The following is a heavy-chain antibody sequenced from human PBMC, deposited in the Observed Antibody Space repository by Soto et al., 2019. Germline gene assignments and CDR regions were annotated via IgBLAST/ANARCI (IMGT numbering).Heavy chain of an antibody. CDR2: ISYDGSNK. V-gene: IGHV3-30-3*01. D-gene: IGHD2-2*01. Sequence: QVQLVESGGGVVQPGRSLRLSCAASGFTFSSYAMHWVRQAPGKGLEWVAVISYDGSNKYYADSVKGRFTISRDNSKNTLYLQMNSLRAEDTAVYYCARVRSRSNNCISTSCYVLAFDYWGQGTLVTVSS. J-gene: IGHJ4*02. CDR3: ARVRSRSNNCISTSCYVLAFDY. CDR1: GFTFSSYA.